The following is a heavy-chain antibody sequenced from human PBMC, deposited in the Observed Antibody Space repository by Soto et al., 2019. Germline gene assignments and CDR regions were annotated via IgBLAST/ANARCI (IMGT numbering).Heavy chain of an antibody. V-gene: IGHV1-69*01. J-gene: IGHJ4*02. D-gene: IGHD7-27*01. CDR1: GGTLSTYA. CDR2: IIPIFGTA. Sequence: QVQLVQSGAEVKKPGSSVKVSCKASGGTLSTYAISGVRQAPGKGLEWMGGIIPIFGTANYAQKFQGRVTITADESTSTAYMELSSLRSEDTAVYYCASGDPHRPGRLVDWGQGTLVTVSS. CDR3: ASGDPHRPGRLVD.